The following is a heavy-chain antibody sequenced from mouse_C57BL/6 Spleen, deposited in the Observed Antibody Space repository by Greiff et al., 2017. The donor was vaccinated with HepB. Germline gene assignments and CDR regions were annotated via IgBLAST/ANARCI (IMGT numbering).Heavy chain of an antibody. J-gene: IGHJ4*01. CDR2: ISSGGSYT. V-gene: IGHV5-6*01. CDR1: GFTFSSYG. CDR3: ASPSDY. Sequence: EVNVVESGGDLVKPGGSLKLSCAASGFTFSSYGMSWVRQTPDKRLEWVATISSGGSYTYYPDSVKGRFTISRDNAKNTLYLQMSSLKSEDTAMYYCASPSDYWGQGTSVTVSS.